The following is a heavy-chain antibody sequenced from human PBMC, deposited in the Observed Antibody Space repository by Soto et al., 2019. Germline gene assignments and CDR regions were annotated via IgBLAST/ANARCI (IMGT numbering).Heavy chain of an antibody. V-gene: IGHV3-23*01. CDR3: AKERREPYYFDY. J-gene: IGHJ4*02. Sequence: GGSLRLSCSASGFTFSSYAMSWVRQAPGKGLEWVSAISGSGGSTYYADSVKGRFTISRDNSKNTLYLQMNSLRAEDTAVYYWAKERREPYYFDYWGQGPLVTVSS. CDR1: GFTFSSYA. D-gene: IGHD1-26*01. CDR2: ISGSGGST.